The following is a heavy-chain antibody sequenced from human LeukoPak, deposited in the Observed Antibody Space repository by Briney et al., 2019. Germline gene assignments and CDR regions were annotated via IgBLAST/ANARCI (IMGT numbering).Heavy chain of an antibody. V-gene: IGHV2-5*01. CDR2: IYWNDDK. CDR3: AHRHCSSGWYKGCAFDI. CDR1: GFSLSTSGVG. Sequence: SGPTLVKPTQTPTLTCTFSGFSLSTSGVGVGWIRQPPGKALEWLALIYWNDDKRYSPSLKSRLTITKDTSKNQVVLTMTNMDPVDTATYYCAHRHCSSGWYKGCAFDIWGQGAMVTVSS. D-gene: IGHD6-19*01. J-gene: IGHJ3*02.